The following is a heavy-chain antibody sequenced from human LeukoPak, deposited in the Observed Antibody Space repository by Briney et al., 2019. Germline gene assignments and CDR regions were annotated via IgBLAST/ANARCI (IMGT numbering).Heavy chain of an antibody. J-gene: IGHJ4*02. V-gene: IGHV3-7*01. CDR1: GFTFTSYW. Sequence: PGGSLRLSCVASGFTFTSYWMGWVRQAPGKGLEWVANIKQDGSEKYYVDSVKGRFTISRDNAQNSLYLQMNSLGAEDTAVYYCARDLPRHYDFWSGYAFFDYWGQGTLVTVSS. CDR2: IKQDGSEK. D-gene: IGHD3-3*01. CDR3: ARDLPRHYDFWSGYAFFDY.